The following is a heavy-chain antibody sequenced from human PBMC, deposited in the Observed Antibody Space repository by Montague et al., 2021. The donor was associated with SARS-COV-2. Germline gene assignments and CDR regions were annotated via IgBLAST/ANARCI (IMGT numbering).Heavy chain of an antibody. Sequence: SLRLSCGASGFTFSTFAMSWVRQAPGKGLEWVSALSLSGGSTYYADSXKGRFTISRDNSKNTLFLQMNSLRAEDTAVYYCAKGGVVVVAATDLDYWGQGTLVTVSS. J-gene: IGHJ4*02. CDR3: AKGGVVVVAATDLDY. CDR2: LSLSGGST. CDR1: GFTFSTFA. D-gene: IGHD2-15*01. V-gene: IGHV3-23*01.